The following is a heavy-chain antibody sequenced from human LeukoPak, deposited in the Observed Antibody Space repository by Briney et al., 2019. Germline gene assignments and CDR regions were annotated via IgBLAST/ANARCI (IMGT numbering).Heavy chain of an antibody. V-gene: IGHV3-7*03. D-gene: IGHD3-9*01. CDR1: RFIFSNYW. CDR3: AKDVDYDILTGGLDY. J-gene: IGHJ4*02. Sequence: PGGSLRLSCATSRFIFSNYWMSWVRQAPGKGLEWVANIKQDGSETYYVDSVKGRFTISRDDAKNSLYLQMNSLRTEDTALYYCAKDVDYDILTGGLDYWGQGTLVTVSS. CDR2: IKQDGSET.